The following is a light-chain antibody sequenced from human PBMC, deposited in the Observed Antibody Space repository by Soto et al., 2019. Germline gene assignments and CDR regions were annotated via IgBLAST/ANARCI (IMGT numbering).Light chain of an antibody. V-gene: IGLV2-14*03. CDR2: DVS. CDR1: SSDIGGYNY. J-gene: IGLJ1*01. CDR3: SSYTSTSTLYV. Sequence: QSALTQPASVSGSPGQSITISCTGTSSDIGGYNYVSWYQQLPGKVPKLIIYDVSNRPSGVSDRFSGSKSGNPASLTISGLQAEDEXDYYCSSYTSTSTLYVFGTGTKVTVL.